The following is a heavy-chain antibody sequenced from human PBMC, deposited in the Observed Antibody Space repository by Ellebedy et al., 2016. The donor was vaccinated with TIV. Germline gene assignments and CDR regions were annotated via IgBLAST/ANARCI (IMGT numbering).Heavy chain of an antibody. Sequence: ETLSLTCAASGFTFSSYSMNWVRQAPGKGLEWVSYISSSSSTIYYADSVKGRFTISRDNAKNSLYLQMNSLRAEDTAVYYCARGYLGIDFWGQGTLVTVSS. CDR2: ISSSSSTI. V-gene: IGHV3-48*01. D-gene: IGHD1-26*01. J-gene: IGHJ4*02. CDR1: GFTFSSYS. CDR3: ARGYLGIDF.